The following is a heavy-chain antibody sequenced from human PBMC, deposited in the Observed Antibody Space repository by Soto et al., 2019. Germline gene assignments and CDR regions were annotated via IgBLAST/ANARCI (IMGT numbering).Heavy chain of an antibody. V-gene: IGHV1-18*01. CDR2: INTDTGAT. J-gene: IGHJ4*02. CDR3: ARGGGYAVDF. D-gene: IGHD5-12*01. Sequence: QVQLVQSGGELRKPGASVKVSCKDSGYTFTDNSITWVRQAPGQGLARLGWINTDTGATRSTQKFQDRVTMTTDTSTSTAYLELTGLRSDDTAIYYCARGGGYAVDFWGQGTLVAGSS. CDR1: GYTFTDNS.